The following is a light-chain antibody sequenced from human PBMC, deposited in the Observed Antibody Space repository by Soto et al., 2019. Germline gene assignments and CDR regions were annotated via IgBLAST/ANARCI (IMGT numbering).Light chain of an antibody. CDR2: GAS. Sequence: EIVLTQSPGTLSLSPGERATLSYRASQSVSNNYLAWYQQKPGQAPRLLIYGASNRATGIPDRFSGSGSGTDFTLTISRLEPEDSAVYYCQQYGSSGTFGQGTKVDIK. V-gene: IGKV3-20*01. J-gene: IGKJ1*01. CDR3: QQYGSSGT. CDR1: QSVSNNY.